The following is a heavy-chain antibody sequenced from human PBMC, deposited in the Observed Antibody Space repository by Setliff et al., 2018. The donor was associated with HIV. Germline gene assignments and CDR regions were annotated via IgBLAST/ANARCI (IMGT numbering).Heavy chain of an antibody. D-gene: IGHD4-17*01. CDR3: ATRGDLLGRRASTVTVYYYYLDV. Sequence: ASVKVSCKASGYTFSTYGISWVRQAPGQGLEWMGWISAYNGNTNYAQKFQGRVTMTEDTSTDTAFMELSGLTSEDTAVYYCATRGDLLGRRASTVTVYYYYLDVWGNGTTVTVSS. CDR2: ISAYNGNT. J-gene: IGHJ6*03. CDR1: GYTFSTYG. V-gene: IGHV1-18*01.